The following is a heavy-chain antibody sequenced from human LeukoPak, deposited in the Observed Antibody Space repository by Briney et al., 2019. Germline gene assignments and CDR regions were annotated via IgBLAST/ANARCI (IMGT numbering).Heavy chain of an antibody. V-gene: IGHV3-30*02. D-gene: IGHD5-18*01. J-gene: IGHJ4*02. CDR2: IRYDGSSK. CDR1: GFTFSSYG. CDR3: AKALGYPAYYFDS. Sequence: PGGSLRLSCAASGFTFSSYGMHWVRQAPGKGLEWVAFIRYDGSSKYHADSVKGRFTISRDNSRNTLSLQMNSLRADDTAIYYCAKALGYPAYYFDSWGQGALVTVSS.